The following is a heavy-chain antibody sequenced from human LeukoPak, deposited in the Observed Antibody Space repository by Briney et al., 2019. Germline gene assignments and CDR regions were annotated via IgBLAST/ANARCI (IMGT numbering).Heavy chain of an antibody. Sequence: GGSLRLSCAASGFTVSSNYMSWVRQAPGKGLEWVSVIYSGGSTYYADSVKGRFTISRDNSKNTLYLQMNSLRAGDTAVYYCASEGLRFLEWLYFDYWGQGTLVTVSS. D-gene: IGHD3-3*01. CDR1: GFTVSSNY. CDR2: IYSGGST. CDR3: ASEGLRFLEWLYFDY. V-gene: IGHV3-66*02. J-gene: IGHJ4*02.